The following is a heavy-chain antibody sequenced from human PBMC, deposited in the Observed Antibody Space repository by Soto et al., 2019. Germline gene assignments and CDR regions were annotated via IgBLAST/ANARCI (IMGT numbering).Heavy chain of an antibody. J-gene: IGHJ5*02. V-gene: IGHV3-23*01. CDR3: AREVVAPSGWLDT. CDR1: GFTFTNYA. D-gene: IGHD2-15*01. CDR2: ISASGGVK. Sequence: EVQLSESGGDLRQPGGSLRLSCAASGFTFTNYAMTWVRQTQGKGLEWVSGISASGGVKYYADSVQGRFTVSRDNSKNILYLQMDNLRDEDTALYYCAREVVAPSGWLDTWGQGIQVTVSS.